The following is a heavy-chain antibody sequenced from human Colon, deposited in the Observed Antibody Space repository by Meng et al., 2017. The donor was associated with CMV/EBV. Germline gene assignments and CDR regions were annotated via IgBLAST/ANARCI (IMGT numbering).Heavy chain of an antibody. D-gene: IGHD7-27*01. CDR3: VREDWGGGFDY. CDR1: GYPFFAFY. J-gene: IGHJ4*02. V-gene: IGHV1-2*06. CDR2: INPYSAET. Sequence: WVPSGYPFFAFYIHWVRQAPGQGLEWLGQINPYSAETDYAQKFQGRVTMTNDTSTSTAYMELRGLTSDDTAVYYCVREDWGGGFDYWGQGTLVTVSS.